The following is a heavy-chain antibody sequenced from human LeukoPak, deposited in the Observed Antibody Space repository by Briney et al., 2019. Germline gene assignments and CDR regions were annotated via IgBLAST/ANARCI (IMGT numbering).Heavy chain of an antibody. J-gene: IGHJ4*02. CDR1: GFTFSSYG. Sequence: GRSLRLSCAASGFTFSSYGMHWVRQAPGKGLEWVAVIWYDGSNKYYADSVKGRFTISRDNSKNTLYLQMNSLRAEDAAVYYCAKGGYSYGLDYWGQGTLVTVSS. D-gene: IGHD5-18*01. CDR2: IWYDGSNK. CDR3: AKGGYSYGLDY. V-gene: IGHV3-33*06.